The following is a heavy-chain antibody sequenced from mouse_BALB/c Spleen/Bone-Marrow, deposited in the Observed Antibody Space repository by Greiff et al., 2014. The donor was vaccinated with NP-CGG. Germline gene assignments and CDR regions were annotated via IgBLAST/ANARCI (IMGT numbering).Heavy chain of an antibody. CDR1: GYSFTSYW. Sequence: QGQLKESGAEQGRPGASVKLSCQASGYSFTSYWMNWGKQRPGQGLEWIGMIHPSDTETRLNQRFKDKATLTVDKSSSTAYMQLSSPTSEDSAVYYCARLEGNYGSTFAYWGQGTLVTVSA. V-gene: IGHV1-61*01. CDR3: ARLEGNYGSTFAY. CDR2: IHPSDTET. J-gene: IGHJ3*01. D-gene: IGHD1-1*01.